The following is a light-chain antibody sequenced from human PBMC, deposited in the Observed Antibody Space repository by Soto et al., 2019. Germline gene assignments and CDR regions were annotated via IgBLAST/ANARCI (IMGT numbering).Light chain of an antibody. V-gene: IGKV3-20*01. Sequence: EIVLTQSPGTLSLSPGERATLSCRASQSVSSRSLAWYQQKPGQAPRLLIYDASSRATGIPDRFSGSGSGTDFTLTISRLEPEDFAVYYCQQYGNSPITFGQGTRLEIK. J-gene: IGKJ5*01. CDR1: QSVSSRS. CDR3: QQYGNSPIT. CDR2: DAS.